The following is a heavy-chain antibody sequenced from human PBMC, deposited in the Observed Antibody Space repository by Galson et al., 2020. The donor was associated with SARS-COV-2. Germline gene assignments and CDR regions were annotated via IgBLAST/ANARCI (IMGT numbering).Heavy chain of an antibody. CDR1: GFTFSSYG. CDR3: AKDDSGGYSTSWFDP. D-gene: IGHD3-22*01. V-gene: IGHV3-30*18. J-gene: IGHJ5*02. Sequence: GGSLRLSCAASGFTFSSYGMPWVRQAPGKGLEWVAVISYDGSNKYYADSVKGRFTISRDNSKNTLYLRMNSLRAEETAVYYCAKDDSGGYSTSWFDPWGQGTLVTVSS. CDR2: ISYDGSNK.